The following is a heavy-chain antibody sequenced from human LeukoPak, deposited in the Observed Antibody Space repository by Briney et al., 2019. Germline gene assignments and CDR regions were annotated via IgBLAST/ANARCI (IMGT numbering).Heavy chain of an antibody. D-gene: IGHD3-16*02. Sequence: ASVKVSCKASGYTFTSYYMHWVRQAPGQGLEWMGIINPSGGSTSYAQKFQGRVTMTRDTSTSTVYMELSSLRSEDTAVYYCARGESRVWGSYRAITLDYWGQGTLVTVSS. CDR1: GYTFTSYY. V-gene: IGHV1-46*01. CDR2: INPSGGST. J-gene: IGHJ4*02. CDR3: ARGESRVWGSYRAITLDY.